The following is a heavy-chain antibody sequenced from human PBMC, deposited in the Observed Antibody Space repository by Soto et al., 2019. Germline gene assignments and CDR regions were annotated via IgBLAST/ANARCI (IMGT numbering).Heavy chain of an antibody. CDR2: MYFGGSF. CDR1: GASVSHGY. CDR3: ARSYYDSTGFAVDP. J-gene: IGHJ5*02. V-gene: IGHV4-59*02. D-gene: IGHD3-22*01. Sequence: QMQLQASGPGLVKPSETLSLTCNVSGASVSHGYWSWIRQPPGKGLEWIGFMYFGGSFNYNPSLTSRATIAVETSKNQFSMKSTSVTASDTAVYYGARSYYDSTGFAVDPWGQGTLVTVSS.